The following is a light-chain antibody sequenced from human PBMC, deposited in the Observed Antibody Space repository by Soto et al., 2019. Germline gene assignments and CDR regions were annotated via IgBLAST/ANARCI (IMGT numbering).Light chain of an antibody. CDR3: GTWDSSLSAGVV. Sequence: QSVLKQPPSVSAAPGQKVTISCSGSTSNIENNYVSWYQQLPGTAPKLLIYDNNKRPSGIPDRFSGFKSGTSATLGITGLQTGDEAIYYCGTWDSSLSAGVVFGGGTKLTVL. CDR1: TSNIENNY. V-gene: IGLV1-51*01. CDR2: DNN. J-gene: IGLJ2*01.